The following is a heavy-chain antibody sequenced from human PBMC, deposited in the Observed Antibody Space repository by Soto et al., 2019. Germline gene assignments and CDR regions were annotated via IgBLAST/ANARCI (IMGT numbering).Heavy chain of an antibody. D-gene: IGHD3-3*01. CDR1: GGYFSGYY. CDR3: ARGLPRTYYDFWSGYSYYYYYMDV. V-gene: IGHV4-34*01. CDR2: INHSGST. Sequence: SETLSLTCAVYGGYFSGYYWSWIRQPPGKGLEWIGEINHSGSTNYNPSLKSRVTISVDTSKNQFSLKLSSVTAADTAVYYCARGLPRTYYDFWSGYSYYYYYMDVWGKGTTVTVSS. J-gene: IGHJ6*03.